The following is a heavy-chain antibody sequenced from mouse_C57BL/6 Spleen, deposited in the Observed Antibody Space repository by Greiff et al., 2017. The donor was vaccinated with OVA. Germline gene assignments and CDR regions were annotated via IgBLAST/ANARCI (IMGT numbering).Heavy chain of an antibody. Sequence: QVQLQQPGAELVRPGTSVKLSCKASGYTFTSYWMHWVKQRPGQGLEWIGVIDPSDSYTNYNQKFKGKATLPVDTSSSTAYMQLSSLTSEDSAVYDCARSKVLRYPWFAYWGQGTLVTVSA. V-gene: IGHV1-59*01. CDR2: IDPSDSYT. CDR1: GYTFTSYW. J-gene: IGHJ3*01. D-gene: IGHD1-1*01. CDR3: ARSKVLRYPWFAY.